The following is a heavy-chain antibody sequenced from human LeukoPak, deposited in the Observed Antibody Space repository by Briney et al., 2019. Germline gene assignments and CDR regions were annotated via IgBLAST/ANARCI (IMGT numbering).Heavy chain of an antibody. D-gene: IGHD3-9*01. CDR1: GFTFSTYA. J-gene: IGHJ6*03. V-gene: IGHV3-30*02. CDR2: IRYDGSNK. CDR3: AKSGGGILTGYYNSLHYYYYMDV. Sequence: PGGSLRLSCAASGFTFSTYAMHWVRQAPGKGLEWVAFIRYDGSNKYYADSVKGRFTISRDNSKNTLYLQMNSLRAEDTAVYYCAKSGGGILTGYYNSLHYYYYMDVWGKGTTVTISS.